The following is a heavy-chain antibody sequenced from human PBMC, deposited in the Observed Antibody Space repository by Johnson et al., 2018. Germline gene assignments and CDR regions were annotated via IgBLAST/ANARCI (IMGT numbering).Heavy chain of an antibody. Sequence: VQLVESGAEVKKPGASVKVSCKASGYTFTSYAMHWVRQAPGQRLEWMGGIIPIFGTANYAQKFQGRVTITADESTSPAYMELRSLRSEDTAVYYCARDSGARGEGAFDIWGQGTMVTVSS. V-gene: IGHV1-69*01. CDR2: IIPIFGTA. CDR1: GYTFTSYA. D-gene: IGHD3-10*01. J-gene: IGHJ3*02. CDR3: ARDSGARGEGAFDI.